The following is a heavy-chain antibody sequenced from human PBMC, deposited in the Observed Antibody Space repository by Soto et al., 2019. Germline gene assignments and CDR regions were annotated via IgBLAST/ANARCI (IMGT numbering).Heavy chain of an antibody. CDR2: IYYSGST. D-gene: IGHD2-2*01. CDR1: GGSISSGGYY. CDR3: ARSSPSANYFDY. Sequence: QVQLQEAGPGLVKPSQTLSLTCTVSGGSISSGGYYWSWICQHPGKGLEGIGYIYYSGSTYYNPSLKSRVTISLDTSKTEFTPKLSSVTAADPAGYYCARSSPSANYFDYWGQGTLVAVSS. J-gene: IGHJ4*02. V-gene: IGHV4-31*03.